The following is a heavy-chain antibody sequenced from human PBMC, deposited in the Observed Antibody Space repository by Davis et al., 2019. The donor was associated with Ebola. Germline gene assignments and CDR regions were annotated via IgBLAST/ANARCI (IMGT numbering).Heavy chain of an antibody. CDR1: GFTFTSSA. Sequence: SVKVSCKASGFTFTSSAVQWVRQARGQRLEWIGWIVVGSGNTNYAQKFQERVTITRDMSTSTAYMELSSLRSEDTAVYYCAVGPTQKEGYDYWGQGTLVTVSS. D-gene: IGHD5-12*01. J-gene: IGHJ4*02. V-gene: IGHV1-58*01. CDR3: AVGPTQKEGYDY. CDR2: IVVGSGNT.